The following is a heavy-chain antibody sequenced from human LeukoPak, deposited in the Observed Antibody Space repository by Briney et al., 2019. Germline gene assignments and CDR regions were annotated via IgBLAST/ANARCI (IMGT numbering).Heavy chain of an antibody. CDR1: GGTFSSYS. D-gene: IGHD5-24*01. CDR3: ATTADGYEAFDI. J-gene: IGHJ3*02. CDR2: IIPIFGTA. Sequence: SVKVSCKASGGTFSSYSISWGRQAPGQGLEWMGRIIPIFGTANYAQKFQGRVTITTDESTSTAYMELSSLRSEDTAVYYCATTADGYEAFDIWGQGTMVTVSS. V-gene: IGHV1-69*05.